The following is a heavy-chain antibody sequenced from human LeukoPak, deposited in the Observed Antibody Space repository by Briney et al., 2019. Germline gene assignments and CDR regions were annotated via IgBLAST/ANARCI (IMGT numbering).Heavy chain of an antibody. CDR2: ISGSGSST. Sequence: GGSLRLSCAASGFTFSSYAMSWVRQAPGKGREGGSAISGSGSSTYYGDSVKGRFTISRDNSENTLYLQMNTLRAEDTAVYYCAKYIFGGVAYYFDYWGQGTLATVSS. D-gene: IGHD3-16*01. V-gene: IGHV3-23*01. CDR3: AKYIFGGVAYYFDY. CDR1: GFTFSSYA. J-gene: IGHJ4*02.